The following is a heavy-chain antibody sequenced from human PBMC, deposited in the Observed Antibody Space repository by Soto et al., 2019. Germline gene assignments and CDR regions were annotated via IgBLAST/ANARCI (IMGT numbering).Heavy chain of an antibody. CDR1: GGYISSSRYY. CDR3: ATTPVIAVANWDTRAIYFYGMDV. D-gene: IGHD6-19*01. CDR2: IYYSAST. J-gene: IGHJ6*02. Sequence: PSETLSLTCTVSGGYISSSRYYWGWIREPPGKGLEWIGFIYYSASTYYTPSLKSRVTISVDTSKNQLSLKLSTVTAADMAVYSCATTPVIAVANWDTRAIYFYGMDVPGQGTTFTASS. V-gene: IGHV4-39*01.